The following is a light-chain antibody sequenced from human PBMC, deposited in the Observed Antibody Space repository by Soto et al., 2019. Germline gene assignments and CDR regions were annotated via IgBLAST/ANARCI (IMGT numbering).Light chain of an antibody. CDR3: QQLSSYPLT. Sequence: EIVITQSPATLSVSPGQRANLSCRASQSVSSNLAWYQKKPGQDPRILIYGASTRATGIPARFSGSGSGTEFNLTISRLQSEDFAVYDCQQLSSYPLTFGGGTKVDI. V-gene: IGKV3-15*01. CDR1: QSVSSN. J-gene: IGKJ4*01. CDR2: GAS.